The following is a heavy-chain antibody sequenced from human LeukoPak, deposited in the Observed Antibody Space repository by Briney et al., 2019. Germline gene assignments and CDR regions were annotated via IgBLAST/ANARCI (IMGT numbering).Heavy chain of an antibody. CDR1: GGSISSSSYY. CDR3: AKDPPQWDGDYVGDY. CDR2: IYYSGST. Sequence: SETLSLTCTVSGGSISSSSYYWGWIRQPPGKGLEWIGSIYYSGSTYYNPSLKSRVTISVDTSKNQFSLKLSSVTAADTAVYYCAKDPPQWDGDYVGDYWGQGTLVTVSS. D-gene: IGHD4-17*01. J-gene: IGHJ4*02. V-gene: IGHV4-39*07.